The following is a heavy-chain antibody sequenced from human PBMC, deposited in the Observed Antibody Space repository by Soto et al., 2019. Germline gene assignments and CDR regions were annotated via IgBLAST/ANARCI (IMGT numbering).Heavy chain of an antibody. V-gene: IGHV4-59*12. D-gene: IGHD2-21*01. Sequence: SETLSLTCTVSGGSISSYYWSWIRQPPGKGQEWIGYIYYSGSTNYNPSLKSRVTISVDTSKNQFSLKLSSVTAADTAVYYCASSHGVNYYGMDVWGQGTTVTVSS. CDR2: IYYSGST. J-gene: IGHJ6*02. CDR1: GGSISSYY. CDR3: ASSHGVNYYGMDV.